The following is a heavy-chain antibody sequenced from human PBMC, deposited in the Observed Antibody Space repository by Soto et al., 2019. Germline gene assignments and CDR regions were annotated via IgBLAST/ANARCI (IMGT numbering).Heavy chain of an antibody. D-gene: IGHD5-18*01. V-gene: IGHV4-61*01. Sequence: PSETLSLTCTVSGGSVSSGSYYWNWIRHPPGKGLEWIGYIYYSGSTNYNPSLKSRVTISLDTSKNQFSLKLSSVTAADAAVYYCARQGDTAQLTDYCDCWGQGALVTVSS. CDR3: ARQGDTAQLTDYCDC. CDR1: GGSVSSGSYY. CDR2: IYYSGST. J-gene: IGHJ4*02.